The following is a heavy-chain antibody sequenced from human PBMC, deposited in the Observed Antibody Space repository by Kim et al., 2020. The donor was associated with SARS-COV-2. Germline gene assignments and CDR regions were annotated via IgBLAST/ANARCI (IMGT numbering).Heavy chain of an antibody. V-gene: IGHV5-51*01. CDR2: IYPGDSDT. J-gene: IGHJ4*02. D-gene: IGHD3-22*01. CDR3: ATPSGYDSTDYFFDY. Sequence: GESLKISCKGSGYSFTSYWIGWVRQMPGKGLEWMGIIYPGDSDTRYSPSFQGQVTISADKSISTAYLQWSSLKASDTAMYYCATPSGYDSTDYFFDYWGQGTLVTVSS. CDR1: GYSFTSYW.